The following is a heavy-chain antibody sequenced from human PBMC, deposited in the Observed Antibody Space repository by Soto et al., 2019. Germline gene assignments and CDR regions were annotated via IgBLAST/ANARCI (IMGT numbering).Heavy chain of an antibody. CDR1: EFTFSNYA. D-gene: IGHD1-1*01. CDR2: ISYGGGTT. Sequence: GGSLRLSCAASEFTFSNYAMSWVRQAPGKGLEWVSAISYGGGTTYYANSVKGRFTISRDNSKNTLYLQMNSLRAEDTAVYYCARDQSWHDLVWWFDPWGQGTLVTVS. V-gene: IGHV3-23*01. CDR3: ARDQSWHDLVWWFDP. J-gene: IGHJ5*02.